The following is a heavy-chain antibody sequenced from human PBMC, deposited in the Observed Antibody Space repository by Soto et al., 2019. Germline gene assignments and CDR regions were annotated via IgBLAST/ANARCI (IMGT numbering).Heavy chain of an antibody. CDR1: GYTFTDYG. V-gene: IGHV1-18*01. CDR2: SSTSIVHT. CDR3: ARGSYCSGGTCTTWFDP. D-gene: IGHD2-15*01. J-gene: IGHJ5*02. Sequence: GASVKVSCKASGYTFTDYGITWVRQAPGQGLEWMGWSSTSIVHTNYAQKFEGRVTMTTATSTSTAYMELRRLRSDDTAVYYCARGSYCSGGTCTTWFDPWGQGTLVTVSS.